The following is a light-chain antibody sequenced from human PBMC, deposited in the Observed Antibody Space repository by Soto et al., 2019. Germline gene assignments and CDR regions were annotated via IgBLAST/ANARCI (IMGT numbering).Light chain of an antibody. CDR3: QQHSHWPPWT. V-gene: IGKV3-11*01. CDR1: ENVRTF. CDR2: GAS. Sequence: VLTQSPATLSLSPGERATLSCRASENVRTFVDWYQQKPGQAPRLPIYGASNRATDIPARFSGSGSGTDFNLTISNLEAEDFAVYYCQQHSHWPPWTFGQGTRVEIQ. J-gene: IGKJ1*01.